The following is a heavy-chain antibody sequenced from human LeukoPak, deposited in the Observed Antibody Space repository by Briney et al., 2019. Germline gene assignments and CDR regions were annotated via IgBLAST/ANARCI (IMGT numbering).Heavy chain of an antibody. CDR3: AKDPYGTRYFDY. CDR1: GFTFSKNA. D-gene: IGHD2-2*01. V-gene: IGHV3-23*01. Sequence: GGSLRLSCAASGFTFSKNAMSWVRQAPGKGLAWVSSLSGSGADTYYADSVKGRFTISRDNAKNTAYLQMNSLRAEDTAVYYCAKDPYGTRYFDYWGQGTLVTAS. J-gene: IGHJ4*02. CDR2: LSGSGADT.